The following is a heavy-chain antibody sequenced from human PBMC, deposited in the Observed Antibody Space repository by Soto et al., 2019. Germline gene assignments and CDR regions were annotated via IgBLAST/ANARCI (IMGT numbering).Heavy chain of an antibody. D-gene: IGHD2-21*01. CDR3: ARLIPFGYGMDV. CDR2: ITSSGGNT. V-gene: IGHV3-64*01. Sequence: EVPLVESGGGLVQPGGSLRLSCAASGFTFSSYAMHWVRQAPGKGLEYVSVITSSGGNTDYASSVKGRFTISRDNSNNTLDLQMGGLRAEDLAVYYCARLIPFGYGMDVWGQGTTVTVSS. J-gene: IGHJ6*02. CDR1: GFTFSSYA.